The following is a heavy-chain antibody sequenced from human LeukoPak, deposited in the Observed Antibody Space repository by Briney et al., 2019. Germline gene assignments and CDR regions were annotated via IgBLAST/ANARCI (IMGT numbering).Heavy chain of an antibody. V-gene: IGHV3-23*01. D-gene: IGHD6-25*01. CDR3: AKGSAAGRPYYFDY. Sequence: GGSLRLSCAASGFIFSNYAMSWVRQAPGKGLEWVSAIDSTGAYTWYADSVKGRFTISKGSSKTILYLQMNSLRAEDAAVYFCAKGSAAGRPYYFDYWGQGTLVTVSS. J-gene: IGHJ4*02. CDR2: IDSTGAYT. CDR1: GFIFSNYA.